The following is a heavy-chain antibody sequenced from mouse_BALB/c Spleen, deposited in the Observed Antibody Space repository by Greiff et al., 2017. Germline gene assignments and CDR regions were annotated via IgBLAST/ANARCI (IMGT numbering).Heavy chain of an antibody. CDR1: GYTFTSYV. J-gene: IGHJ2*01. CDR3: ARGGYYVTFDY. CDR2: INPYNDGT. Sequence: EVQLQQSGPELEKPGASVKMSCKASGYTFTSYVMHWVKQKPGQGLEWIGYINPYNDGTKYNEKFKGKATLTSDKSSSTAYMELSSLTSEDSAVYYCARGGYYVTFDYWGQGTTLTVSS. V-gene: IGHV1-14*01. D-gene: IGHD2-3*01.